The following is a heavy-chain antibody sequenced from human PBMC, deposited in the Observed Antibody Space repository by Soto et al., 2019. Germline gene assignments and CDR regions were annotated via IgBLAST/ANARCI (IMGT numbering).Heavy chain of an antibody. V-gene: IGHV4-59*01. Sequence: PSETLSLTCTVSGGSISSYYWSWIRQPPGKGLEWIGYIYYSGSTNYNPSLKSRVTISVDTSKNQFSLKLSSVTAADTAVYYCAREVAAAGTMDYFDYWGQGTLVTVSS. CDR3: AREVAAAGTMDYFDY. CDR2: IYYSGST. D-gene: IGHD6-13*01. CDR1: GGSISSYY. J-gene: IGHJ4*02.